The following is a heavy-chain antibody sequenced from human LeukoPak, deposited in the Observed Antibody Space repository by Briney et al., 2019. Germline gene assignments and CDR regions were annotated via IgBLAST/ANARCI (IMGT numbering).Heavy chain of an antibody. V-gene: IGHV4-4*07. CDR1: GASISSFY. Sequence: PSETLSLTCTVSGASISSFYWSWIRQPAGKGLEWIGRIYGSGDTDYNPSLKNRVTMSVETSKNLLSLRLTSVTAAGTAVYYCARDDYLNYGFDYWGQGILVTVSS. CDR2: IYGSGDT. D-gene: IGHD4-11*01. J-gene: IGHJ4*02. CDR3: ARDDYLNYGFDY.